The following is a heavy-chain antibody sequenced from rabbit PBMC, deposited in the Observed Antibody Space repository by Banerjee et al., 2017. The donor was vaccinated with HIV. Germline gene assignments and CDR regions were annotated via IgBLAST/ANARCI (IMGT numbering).Heavy chain of an antibody. D-gene: IGHD7-1*01. J-gene: IGHJ6*01. Sequence: QEQLEESGGDLVKPEGSLTVTCTASGFSFSNKYVMCWVRQAPGKGLEWIACIYAGSSGSTYYASWAKGRFTISKTSSTTVTLQMTSLTAADTATYFCARDRDGDAGYGSLALWGPGTLVTVS. CDR1: GFSFSNKYV. CDR3: ARDRDGDAGYGSLAL. V-gene: IGHV1S45*01. CDR2: IYAGSSGST.